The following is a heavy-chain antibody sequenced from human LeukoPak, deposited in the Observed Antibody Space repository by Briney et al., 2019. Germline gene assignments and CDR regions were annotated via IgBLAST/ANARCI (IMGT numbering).Heavy chain of an antibody. CDR2: IYYSGST. V-gene: IGHV4-59*01. Sequence: PSETLSLTCTVSGGPISSYYWSWIRQPPGKGLEWIGYIYYSGSTNYNPSLKSRVTISVDTSKNQFSLKLSSVTAADTAVYYCARESWYYDSSGYLYNWFDPWGQGTLVTVSS. D-gene: IGHD3-22*01. CDR3: ARESWYYDSSGYLYNWFDP. J-gene: IGHJ5*02. CDR1: GGPISSYY.